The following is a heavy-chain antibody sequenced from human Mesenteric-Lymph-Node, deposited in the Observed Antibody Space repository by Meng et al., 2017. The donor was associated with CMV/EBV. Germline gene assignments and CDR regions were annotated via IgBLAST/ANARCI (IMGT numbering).Heavy chain of an antibody. Sequence: STWWCWVRQPPGQGLEAIGKIYHSGSTNYNPSLKSRVTISVDKSKNQFSLKLSSVTAADTAVYYCARDRQLDYDFWSGYYRFAFDIWGQGTMVTVSS. D-gene: IGHD3-3*01. V-gene: IGHV4-4*02. CDR1: STW. J-gene: IGHJ3*02. CDR2: IYHSGST. CDR3: ARDRQLDYDFWSGYYRFAFDI.